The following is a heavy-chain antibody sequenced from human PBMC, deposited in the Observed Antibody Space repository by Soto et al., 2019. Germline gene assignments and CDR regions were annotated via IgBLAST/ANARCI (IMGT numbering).Heavy chain of an antibody. CDR2: TIPIFGTA. D-gene: IGHD3-22*01. CDR3: ASAPPRSGYYLYYFDY. Sequence: QVQLVQSGAEVKKPGSSVKVSCKASGGTFSSYAISWVRQAPGQGLEWMGGTIPIFGTANYAQKFQGRVTITADESTSTAYMELSSLRSEDTAVYYCASAPPRSGYYLYYFDYWGQGTLVTVSS. V-gene: IGHV1-69*01. J-gene: IGHJ4*02. CDR1: GGTFSSYA.